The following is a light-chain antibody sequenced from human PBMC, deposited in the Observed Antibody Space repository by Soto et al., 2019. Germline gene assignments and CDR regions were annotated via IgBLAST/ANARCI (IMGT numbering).Light chain of an antibody. J-gene: IGLJ2*01. CDR1: KLGDKY. Sequence: SYELTQPPSVSVSPGQTASIPCSGEKLGDKYACWYQQKPGQSPVLVIYQDSKRPSGIPERFSGSNSGNTATLTISGTQAIDEADYYCQAWDSSTAVVFGGGTKLTVL. CDR3: QAWDSSTAVV. V-gene: IGLV3-1*01. CDR2: QDS.